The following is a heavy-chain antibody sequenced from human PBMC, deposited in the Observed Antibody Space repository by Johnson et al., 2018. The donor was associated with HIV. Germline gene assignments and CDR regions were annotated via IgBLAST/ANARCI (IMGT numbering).Heavy chain of an antibody. D-gene: IGHD3-22*01. J-gene: IGHJ3*02. V-gene: IGHV3-30*02. CDR2: IRYDGSNK. CDR3: AATYYYDSSGSRYPFDI. CDR1: GFTFSSYG. Sequence: QVQLVESGGGVVQPGGSLRLSCAASGFTFSSYGMHWVRQAPGKGLEWVAFIRYDGSNKYYADSVKGQFTISRDNSKNTLYLKMNSLRAEDTAVYYCAATYYYDSSGSRYPFDIWGQGTMVTVSS.